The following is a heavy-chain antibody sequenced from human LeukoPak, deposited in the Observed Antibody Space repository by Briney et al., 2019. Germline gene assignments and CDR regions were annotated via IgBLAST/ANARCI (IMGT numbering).Heavy chain of an antibody. Sequence: GGSLRLSCAASGFTFSSYGMHWVRQAPGKGLEWVAVISYDGSNKYYADSLKGRFTISRDNSKNTLYLQMNSLSTEDTAVYYCAKVVQWLDPGFDYWGQGTLVTVSS. CDR3: AKVVQWLDPGFDY. D-gene: IGHD6-19*01. V-gene: IGHV3-30*18. CDR2: ISYDGSNK. CDR1: GFTFSSYG. J-gene: IGHJ4*02.